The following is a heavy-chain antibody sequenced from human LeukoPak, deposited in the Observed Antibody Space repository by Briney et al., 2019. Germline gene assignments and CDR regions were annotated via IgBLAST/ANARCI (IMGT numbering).Heavy chain of an antibody. CDR3: ARPVVVIAGTPGAFDI. D-gene: IGHD2-15*01. J-gene: IGHJ3*02. CDR1: GFRFTNSW. CDR2: IYPGDSDT. V-gene: IGHV5-51*01. Sequence: GESLKISCKGSGFRFTNSWIGWVRQMPGKGLKWMGIIYPGDSDTRYSPAFQGQVTISADNSITTAYLQWSSLKASDTAMYYCARPVVVIAGTPGAFDIWGQGTMIIVSS.